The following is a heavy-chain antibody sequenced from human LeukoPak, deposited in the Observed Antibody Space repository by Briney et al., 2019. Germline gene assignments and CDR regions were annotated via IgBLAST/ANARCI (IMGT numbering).Heavy chain of an antibody. Sequence: SETLSLTCTVSGGSISGYYWSWIRQPPGKGLEWIGYIYYSGSTNYNPPLKSRLTISIDTSENQFSLKLSSVNAADTAVYYCAREYSSSSGRRAFDIWGQGTMVTVSS. D-gene: IGHD6-6*01. J-gene: IGHJ3*02. CDR2: IYYSGST. CDR3: AREYSSSSGRRAFDI. V-gene: IGHV4-59*08. CDR1: GGSISGYY.